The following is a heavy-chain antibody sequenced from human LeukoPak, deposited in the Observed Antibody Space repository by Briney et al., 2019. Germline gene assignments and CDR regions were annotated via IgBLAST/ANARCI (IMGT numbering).Heavy chain of an antibody. D-gene: IGHD6-19*01. CDR1: GFTFSSYA. V-gene: IGHV3-30*04. CDR3: ARGQWPKTHYYYYYGMDV. CDR2: ISYDGSNK. Sequence: PGGSLRLSCAASGFTFSSYAMHWVRQAPGKGLEWVAVISYDGSNKYYADSVKGRFTISRDNSKNTLYLQMNSLRAEDTAVYYCARGQWPKTHYYYYYGMDVWGKGTTVTVSS. J-gene: IGHJ6*04.